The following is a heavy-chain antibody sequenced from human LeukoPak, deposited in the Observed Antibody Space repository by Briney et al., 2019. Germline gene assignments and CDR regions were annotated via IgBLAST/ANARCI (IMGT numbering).Heavy chain of an antibody. Sequence: TGGSLRLSCAASGFTFSGYGMHWVRQAPGKGLEWVALIWYDGSSKYYADSVKGRFTISRDNSKNTLYLQVDSLRAEDTAVYYCARSSGYSSSGGLNWFDTWGQGTLVTVSS. CDR1: GFTFSGYG. CDR2: IWYDGSSK. CDR3: ARSSGYSSSGGLNWFDT. J-gene: IGHJ5*02. V-gene: IGHV3-33*01. D-gene: IGHD6-13*01.